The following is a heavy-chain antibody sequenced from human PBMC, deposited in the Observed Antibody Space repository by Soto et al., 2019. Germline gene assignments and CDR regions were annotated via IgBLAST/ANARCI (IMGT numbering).Heavy chain of an antibody. CDR1: GFTFSNCA. J-gene: IGHJ4*02. V-gene: IGHV3-23*01. D-gene: IGHD3-10*01. CDR2: IGDSGVGT. Sequence: GGSLRLSCAASGFTFSNCAMSWVRQPPGKGLEWVSTIGDSGVGTYYAGSVKGRFTISRDNSKNTLYLQMNSLRAEDTAVYYCAKDLYGSGRLSLDYWGQGTLVTVSS. CDR3: AKDLYGSGRLSLDY.